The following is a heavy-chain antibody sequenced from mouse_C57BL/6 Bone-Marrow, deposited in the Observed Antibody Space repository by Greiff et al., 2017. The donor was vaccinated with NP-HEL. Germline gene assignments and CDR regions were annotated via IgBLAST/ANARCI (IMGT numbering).Heavy chain of an antibody. D-gene: IGHD1-1*01. CDR2: IDPEDGDT. J-gene: IGHJ2*01. CDR1: GFNIKDYY. Sequence: EVQLQQSGAELVRPGASVKLSCTASGFNIKDYYMHWVKQRPEQGLGWIGRIDPEDGDTEYAPKFQGKATMTADTSSNTAYLQLSSLTSEDTAVYYCTTWGHYYGSRYYFDYWGQGTTLTVSS. V-gene: IGHV14-1*01. CDR3: TTWGHYYGSRYYFDY.